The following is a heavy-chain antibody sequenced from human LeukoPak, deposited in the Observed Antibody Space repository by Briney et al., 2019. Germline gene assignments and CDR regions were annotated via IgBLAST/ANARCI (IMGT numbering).Heavy chain of an antibody. V-gene: IGHV3-48*04. J-gene: IGHJ3*02. D-gene: IGHD7-27*01. CDR3: VRATGDGRHAFDI. Sequence: GGSLRLSCAASGFTFTSYSMNWVSQAPGKGLEWVSYISSSGSTIYYADSVKGRFTISRDNANNSLYLQMNSLRAEDTAVYYCVRATGDGRHAFDIWGQGTIVTVSS. CDR1: GFTFTSYS. CDR2: ISSSGSTI.